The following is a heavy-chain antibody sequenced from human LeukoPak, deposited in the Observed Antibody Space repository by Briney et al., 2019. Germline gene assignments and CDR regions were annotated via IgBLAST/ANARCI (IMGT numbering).Heavy chain of an antibody. CDR1: GFTFSSNS. CDR3: ARNSLGGWLPHDY. J-gene: IGHJ4*02. Sequence: GGSLRLLCTSSGFTFSSNSMNWVRQAPGKGLEWVSSISSSSSYIYYADSVKGRFTISRDNAKNSLYLQMNRLRSEETAVYYCARNSLGGWLPHDYWGQGTLVTVSS. CDR2: ISSSSSYI. V-gene: IGHV3-21*01. D-gene: IGHD3-22*01.